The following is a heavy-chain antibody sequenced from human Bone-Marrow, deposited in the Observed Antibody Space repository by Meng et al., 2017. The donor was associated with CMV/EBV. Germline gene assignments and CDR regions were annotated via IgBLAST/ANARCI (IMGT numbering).Heavy chain of an antibody. Sequence: SVKVSCKASGGTLSSYAISWVRQAPGQGLEWMGGIIPIFGTANYAQKFQGRVTITTDESTSTAYMELSSLRSEDTAVYYCARHDRTHEFAFYYYYGMDVWGQGTTVTVSS. D-gene: IGHD3-22*01. CDR2: IIPIFGTA. J-gene: IGHJ6*02. V-gene: IGHV1-69*05. CDR1: GGTLSSYA. CDR3: ARHDRTHEFAFYYYYGMDV.